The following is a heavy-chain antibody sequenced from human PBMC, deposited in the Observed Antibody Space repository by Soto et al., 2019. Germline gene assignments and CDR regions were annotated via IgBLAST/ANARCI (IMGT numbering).Heavy chain of an antibody. V-gene: IGHV4-30-4*01. CDR1: GFTFSNYA. CDR3: ARDWVHERWFDP. Sequence: VQLLESGGGLVQPGGSLRLSCTASGFTFSNYAMSWVRQAPGKGLEWIGSIFYSGTTDYNPSLQGRVAISIATSNNQFSLRLTSVTAADTALYYCARDWVHERWFDPWGQGTLVTVSS. J-gene: IGHJ5*02. D-gene: IGHD1-1*01. CDR2: IFYSGTT.